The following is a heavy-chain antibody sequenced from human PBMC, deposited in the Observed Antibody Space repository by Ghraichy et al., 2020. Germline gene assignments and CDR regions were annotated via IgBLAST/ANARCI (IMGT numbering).Heavy chain of an antibody. CDR1: GFTFSSYS. J-gene: IGHJ6*02. CDR3: ARGTTYCSSTSCYYRRGGVPARLYGMDV. CDR2: ISSSSSYI. V-gene: IGHV3-21*01. D-gene: IGHD2-2*01. Sequence: GGSLRLSCAASGFTFSSYSINWVRQAPGMGLEWVSSISSSSSYIYYADSVKGRFTISRDNAKNSLYLQMNSLRAEDTAVYYCARGTTYCSSTSCYYRRGGVPARLYGMDVWGQGTTVTVSS.